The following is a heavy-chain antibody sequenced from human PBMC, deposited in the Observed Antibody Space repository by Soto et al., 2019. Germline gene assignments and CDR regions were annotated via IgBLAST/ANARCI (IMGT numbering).Heavy chain of an antibody. Sequence: GGSLRLSCAASGFTFSSYGMHWVRQAPGKGLEWVAVISYDGSNKYYADSVKGRFTISRDNSKNTLYLQMNSLRAEDTAVYYCAKEAGLGVVIIRAGSPEYYYYGMDVWGQGTTVTVSS. CDR1: GFTFSSYG. J-gene: IGHJ6*02. CDR2: ISYDGSNK. D-gene: IGHD3-3*01. V-gene: IGHV3-30*18. CDR3: AKEAGLGVVIIRAGSPEYYYYGMDV.